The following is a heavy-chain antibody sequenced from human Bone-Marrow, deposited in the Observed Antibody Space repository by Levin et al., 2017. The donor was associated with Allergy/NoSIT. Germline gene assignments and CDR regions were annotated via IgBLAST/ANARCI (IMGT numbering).Heavy chain of an antibody. D-gene: IGHD2-15*01. J-gene: IGHJ4*02. Sequence: PSQTLSLTCTVSGGSISSYYWSWIRQPPGKGLEWIGYIYYSGSTNYNPSLKSRVTISVDTSKNQFSLKLSSVTAADTAVYYCARDKGYCSGGSCLGPYYFDYWGQGTLVTVSS. CDR3: ARDKGYCSGGSCLGPYYFDY. V-gene: IGHV4-59*01. CDR1: GGSISSYY. CDR2: IYYSGST.